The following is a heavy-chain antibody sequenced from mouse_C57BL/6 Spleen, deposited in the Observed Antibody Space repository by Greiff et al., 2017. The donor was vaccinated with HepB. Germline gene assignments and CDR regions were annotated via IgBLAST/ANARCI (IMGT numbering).Heavy chain of an antibody. D-gene: IGHD4-1*01. Sequence: QVQLKQSGPELVKPGASVKISCKASGYAFSSSWMNWVKQRPGKGLEWIGRIYPGDGDTNYNGKFKGKATLTADKSSSTAYMQLSSLTSEDSAVYFCAPLWDGYAMDYWGQGTSVTVSS. V-gene: IGHV1-82*01. CDR3: APLWDGYAMDY. CDR1: GYAFSSSW. J-gene: IGHJ4*01. CDR2: IYPGDGDT.